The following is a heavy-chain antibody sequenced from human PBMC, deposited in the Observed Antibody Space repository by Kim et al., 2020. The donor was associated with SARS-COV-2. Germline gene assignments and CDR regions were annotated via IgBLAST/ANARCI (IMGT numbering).Heavy chain of an antibody. V-gene: IGHV1-3*01. CDR1: GYTFTSYA. D-gene: IGHD3-22*01. Sequence: ASVKVSCKASGYTFTSYAMHWVRQAPGQRLEWMGWINAGNGNTKYSQKFQGRVTITRDTSASTAYMELSSLRSEDTAVYYCARGPYYYDSSGYPDLTNWGQGTLVTVSS. CDR3: ARGPYYYDSSGYPDLTN. J-gene: IGHJ4*02. CDR2: INAGNGNT.